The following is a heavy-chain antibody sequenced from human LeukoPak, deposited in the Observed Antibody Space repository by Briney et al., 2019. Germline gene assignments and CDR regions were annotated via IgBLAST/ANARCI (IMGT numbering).Heavy chain of an antibody. CDR1: VHTFSIYA. Sequence: PSVNLSCRASVHTFSIYAIIGVRQARGQGLEYRGRIIPILCITNYAQKFQGRVTITADKSTSTAYMELSSLRSEDTAVYYCARVPYDGESLDYWGQGTLVTVSS. CDR2: IIPILCIT. CDR3: ARVPYDGESLDY. V-gene: IGHV1-69*04. D-gene: IGHD4-17*01. J-gene: IGHJ4*02.